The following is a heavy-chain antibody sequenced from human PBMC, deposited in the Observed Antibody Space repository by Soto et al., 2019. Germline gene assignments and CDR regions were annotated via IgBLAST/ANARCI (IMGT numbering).Heavy chain of an antibody. V-gene: IGHV4-38-2*01. J-gene: IGHJ4*01. CDR3: AKAHVMVVAGSTFEY. CDR2: IYNGGHT. CDR1: GYSMGSGSY. Sequence: AEALALTCPVAGYSMGSGSYWGGIRQAPGKGTEGSASIYNGGHTFYNTSLKSRVTVSVDKSHNKFSLKLRSVTAADTAVYYCAKAHVMVVAGSTFEYWGHGNLVTL. D-gene: IGHD2-2*01.